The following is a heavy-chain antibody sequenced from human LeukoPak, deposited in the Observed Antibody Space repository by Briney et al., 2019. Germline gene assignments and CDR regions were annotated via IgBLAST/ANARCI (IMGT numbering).Heavy chain of an antibody. D-gene: IGHD2-15*01. CDR1: GGSISSGDYY. Sequence: SQTLSLTCTVSGGSISSGDYYWSWIRQPPGKGLEWIGSIYQSGSTYYNPSLKSRVTISVDTSKNQLSLKLTSVTAADTAVYYCAAYCSGGSCYSDSDYWGQGTLVTVSS. CDR3: AAYCSGGSCYSDSDY. V-gene: IGHV4-30-4*08. CDR2: IYQSGST. J-gene: IGHJ4*02.